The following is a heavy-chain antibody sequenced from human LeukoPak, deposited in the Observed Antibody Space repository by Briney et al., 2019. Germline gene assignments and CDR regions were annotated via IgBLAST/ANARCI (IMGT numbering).Heavy chain of an antibody. CDR1: GGSISSHY. J-gene: IGHJ5*02. Sequence: SETLSLTCTVSGGSISSHYWSWIRQPPGKGLEWIGYIYYSGSTNYNPSLKSRVTISVDTSKNQFSLKLSSVTAADTAVYYCTRYGGYVPAGFDPWGQGTLVTVSS. V-gene: IGHV4-59*11. D-gene: IGHD4-17*01. CDR3: TRYGGYVPAGFDP. CDR2: IYYSGST.